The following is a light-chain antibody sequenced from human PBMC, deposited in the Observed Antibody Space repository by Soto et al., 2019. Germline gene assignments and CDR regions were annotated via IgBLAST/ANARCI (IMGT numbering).Light chain of an antibody. Sequence: EIVLTQSPGTLSLSPGERVTLSCRASQSVSSSYLAWYQQKPGQAPRLLIYGASSRATGIPDRFSGSGSGTDFTLTISSLEPEDFGVYYCLQRSNWPRTFGGGTKVDIK. CDR2: GAS. V-gene: IGKV3D-20*02. CDR1: QSVSSSY. CDR3: LQRSNWPRT. J-gene: IGKJ4*01.